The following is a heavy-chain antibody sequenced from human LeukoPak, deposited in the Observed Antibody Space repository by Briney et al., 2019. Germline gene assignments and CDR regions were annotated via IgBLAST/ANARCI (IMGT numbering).Heavy chain of an antibody. CDR3: AKLGIRKPAPFDP. CDR1: GFTFSSYA. J-gene: IGHJ5*02. V-gene: IGHV3-23*01. CDR2: IIASGGST. Sequence: GGSLRLSCAASGFTFSSYAMSWVRQAPGRGLEWVSGIIASGGSTYYADSVKGRFTISRDNSKNTLYLQMNSLRAEDTAVYYCAKLGIRKPAPFDPWGQGTLVTVSS. D-gene: IGHD2-21*01.